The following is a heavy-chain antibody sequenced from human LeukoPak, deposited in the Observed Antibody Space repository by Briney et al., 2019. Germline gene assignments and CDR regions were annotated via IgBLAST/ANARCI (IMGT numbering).Heavy chain of an antibody. J-gene: IGHJ4*02. V-gene: IGHV4-34*01. Sequence: SETLSLTCTVSGVTTSDSWWSWIRQPPGKGLEWIGEINHSGSTNYNPSLKSRVTISVDTSKNQFSLKLSSVTAADTAVYYCARGRPYMYYYDSSGHLYWGQGALVTVSS. CDR2: INHSGST. CDR1: GVTTSDSW. D-gene: IGHD3-22*01. CDR3: ARGRPYMYYYDSSGHLY.